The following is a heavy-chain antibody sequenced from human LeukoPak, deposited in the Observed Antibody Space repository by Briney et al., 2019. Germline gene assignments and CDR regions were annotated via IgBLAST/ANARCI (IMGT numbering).Heavy chain of an antibody. D-gene: IGHD5-24*01. CDR3: ARGSLWLQLDY. CDR1: GFTFSSYW. V-gene: IGHV3-30-3*01. J-gene: IGHJ4*02. CDR2: ISYDGSNK. Sequence: GGSLRLSCAASGFTFSSYWMSWVRQAPGKGLEWVAVISYDGSNKYYADSVKGRFTISRDNSKNTLYLQMNSLRAEDTAVYYCARGSLWLQLDYWGQGTLVTVSS.